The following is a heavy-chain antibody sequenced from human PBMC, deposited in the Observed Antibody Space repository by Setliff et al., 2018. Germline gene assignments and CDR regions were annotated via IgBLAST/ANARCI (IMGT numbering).Heavy chain of an antibody. CDR2: INHSGST. CDR1: GGSFSGYY. CDR3: ARGLSSSWNPPTYFDS. J-gene: IGHJ4*02. Sequence: PSETLSLTCAVYGGSFSGYYWSWIRQPPGKGLEWIGEINHSGSTNYNPSLKSRVTISVDTSKNQFSLKLSSVTAADTAVYYCARGLSSSWNPPTYFDSWGQGALVTVSS. V-gene: IGHV4-34*01. D-gene: IGHD6-13*01.